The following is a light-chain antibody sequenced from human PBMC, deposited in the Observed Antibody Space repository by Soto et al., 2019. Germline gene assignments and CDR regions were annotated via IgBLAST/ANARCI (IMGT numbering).Light chain of an antibody. CDR1: SSNIGRYD. CDR3: ATWDDRLRGVM. V-gene: IGLV1-47*01. Sequence: QSVLTQPPSTSGTPGQRVTISCSGSSSNIGRYDVYWYQQFPGTAPQLLIYRNNQRPSGVPDRFSGSKSVTSASLAISGLRSEDEAHYSGATWDDRLRGVMFGGGTKLTVL. CDR2: RNN. J-gene: IGLJ3*02.